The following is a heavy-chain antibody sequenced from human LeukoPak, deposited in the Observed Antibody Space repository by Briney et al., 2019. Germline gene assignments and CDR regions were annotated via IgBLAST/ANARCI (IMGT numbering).Heavy chain of an antibody. CDR1: GFTFSSYW. CDR2: IKQDGSEK. V-gene: IGHV3-7*01. Sequence: GGSLRLSCAASGFTFSSYWMSWVRQAPGKGLEWVANIKQDGSEKYYVDSVKGRFTISRDNAKNSLYLQMNSLRTEDTAVYYCARIGLRCSGGSCLPHFDYWGQGTLVTVSS. D-gene: IGHD2-15*01. J-gene: IGHJ4*02. CDR3: ARIGLRCSGGSCLPHFDY.